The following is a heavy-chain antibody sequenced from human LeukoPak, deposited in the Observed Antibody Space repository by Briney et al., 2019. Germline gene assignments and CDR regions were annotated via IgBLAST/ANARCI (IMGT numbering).Heavy chain of an antibody. Sequence: SETLSLTCTVSGGSISGYYWSWIRQPPGKGLEWIGYIYYSGSTSYNPSLKSRVTISVDTSKNQFSLKLSSVTAADTAVYYCARATLTIFGVVILDYWGQGTLVTVSS. J-gene: IGHJ4*02. D-gene: IGHD3-3*01. V-gene: IGHV4-59*01. CDR2: IYYSGST. CDR3: ARATLTIFGVVILDY. CDR1: GGSISGYY.